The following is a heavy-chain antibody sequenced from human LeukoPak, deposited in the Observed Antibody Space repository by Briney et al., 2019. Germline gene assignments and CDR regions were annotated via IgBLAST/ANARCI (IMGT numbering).Heavy chain of an antibody. Sequence: SCKASGYTFTSYAMHWVRQAPGKGLEWVAVISYDGSNKYYADSVKGRFTISRDNSKNTLYLQMNSLRAEDTAVYYCARASMIVVVIGGFDLWGQGTLVTVSS. CDR2: ISYDGSNK. CDR1: GYTFTSYA. D-gene: IGHD3-22*01. J-gene: IGHJ5*02. V-gene: IGHV3-30*04. CDR3: ARASMIVVVIGGFDL.